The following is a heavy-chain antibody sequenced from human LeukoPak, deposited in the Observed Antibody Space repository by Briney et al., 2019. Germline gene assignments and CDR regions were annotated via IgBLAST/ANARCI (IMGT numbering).Heavy chain of an antibody. CDR3: ARVWGSSDY. Sequence: PGGSLRLSCGASGFTFSTYDMHWVRQAPGKGLEWVSYISSSGSTIYYADSVKGRFTISRDNAKNSLYLQMNSLRAEDTAVYYCARVWGSSDYWGQGTLVTVSS. V-gene: IGHV3-48*03. CDR2: ISSSGSTI. D-gene: IGHD3-16*01. CDR1: GFTFSTYD. J-gene: IGHJ4*02.